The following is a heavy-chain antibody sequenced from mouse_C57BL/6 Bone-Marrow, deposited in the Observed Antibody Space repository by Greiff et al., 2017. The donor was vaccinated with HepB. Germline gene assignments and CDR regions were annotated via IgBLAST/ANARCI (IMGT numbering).Heavy chain of an antibody. Sequence: EVKLMESEGGLVQPGSSMKLSCTASGFTFSDYYMAWVRQVPEKGLEWVANINYDGSSTYYLDSLKSRFIISRDNAKNILYLQMSSLKSEDTATYYCARDSFYDGYSDWYFDVWGTGTTVTVSS. CDR2: INYDGSST. CDR3: ARDSFYDGYSDWYFDV. V-gene: IGHV5-16*01. CDR1: GFTFSDYY. J-gene: IGHJ1*03. D-gene: IGHD2-3*01.